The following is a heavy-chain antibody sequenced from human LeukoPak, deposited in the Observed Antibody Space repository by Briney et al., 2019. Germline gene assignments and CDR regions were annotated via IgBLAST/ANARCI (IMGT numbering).Heavy chain of an antibody. Sequence: GGSLRLSCAASGFTFSDYYMSWIRQAPGKGLEWVSYISSSGSTIYYADSVKGRFTISRDNAKNSLYLQVNSLRAEDTAVYYCARRYCSSTSCHFDYWGQGTLVTVSS. V-gene: IGHV3-11*04. CDR3: ARRYCSSTSCHFDY. D-gene: IGHD2-2*01. J-gene: IGHJ4*02. CDR1: GFTFSDYY. CDR2: ISSSGSTI.